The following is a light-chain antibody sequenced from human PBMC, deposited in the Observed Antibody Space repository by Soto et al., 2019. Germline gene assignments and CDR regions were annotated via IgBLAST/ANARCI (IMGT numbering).Light chain of an antibody. CDR1: ENVRTF. CDR2: GAS. V-gene: IGKV3-11*01. CDR3: QQHSHWPPWT. J-gene: IGKJ1*01. Sequence: EVVLTQSPATLSLSPGERATLSCRASENVRTFVDWYQQKPGQAPRLLTYGASNRATGIPARFSGSGSGTDFTLTISHLEPEDCAVYYCQQHSHWPPWTFGQGTSVEIQ.